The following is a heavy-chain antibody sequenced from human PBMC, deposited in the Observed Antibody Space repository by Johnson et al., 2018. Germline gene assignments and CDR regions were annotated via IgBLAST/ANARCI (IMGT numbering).Heavy chain of an antibody. D-gene: IGHD3-22*01. Sequence: VQLVQSGGGVVQPGRSLRLSCAASGFTFSSYSMNWVRQAPGKGLEWVSYISSSSSTIYYADSVKGRFTISRDNSKNTLYLQMNSLRAEDTAVYYCARAYYYDSSPFQHWGQGTLVTVSS. V-gene: IGHV3-48*01. CDR3: ARAYYYDSSPFQH. CDR2: ISSSSSTI. J-gene: IGHJ1*01. CDR1: GFTFSSYS.